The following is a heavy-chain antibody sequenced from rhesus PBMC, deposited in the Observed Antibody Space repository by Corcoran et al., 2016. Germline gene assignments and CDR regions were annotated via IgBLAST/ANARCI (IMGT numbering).Heavy chain of an antibody. CDR2: ISYSGSS. V-gene: IGHV4-122*02. CDR3: ASIAAALDY. D-gene: IGHD6-25*01. CDR1: GYSISRGYA. J-gene: IGHJ4*01. Sequence: QVQLQESGPGLVKPSETLSLTCAVSGYSISRGYAWSWIRQPPGEGLEWIGYISYSGSSYYTPSFKSRVTISIDTSKNQFSLKLSSVTAADTAVYYCASIAAALDYWGQGVLVTVSS.